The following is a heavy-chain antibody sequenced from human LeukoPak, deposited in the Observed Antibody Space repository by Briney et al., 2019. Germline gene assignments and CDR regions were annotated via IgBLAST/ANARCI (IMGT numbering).Heavy chain of an antibody. J-gene: IGHJ4*02. CDR2: LSGSADYT. CDR1: GFTFSTYA. CDR3: AKGNMAARKPFDY. Sequence: PGGSLRLSCAASGFTFSTYAMSWVRQAPGKGLEWVSGLSGSADYTYYADSVKGRFTISRDNSKNTLYLLMNSLRAEDTAVYYCAKGNMAARKPFDYWGQGTLVTVSS. D-gene: IGHD6-6*01. V-gene: IGHV3-23*01.